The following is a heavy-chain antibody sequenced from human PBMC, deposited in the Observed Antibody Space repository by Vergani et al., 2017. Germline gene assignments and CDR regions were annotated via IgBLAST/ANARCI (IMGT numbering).Heavy chain of an antibody. Sequence: QVQLVQSGAEVKKPGASVRVSCKASGFTFTSYHIHWVRQAPEQGLEWVGVISPDGFSTFYAQTFQGRVTITRDTSTSTVYVEVTSLRSDDTAVYYCAREPPLTGFFDYWGQGTLVTVSS. CDR2: ISPDGFST. D-gene: IGHD3-9*01. CDR1: GFTFTSYH. J-gene: IGHJ4*02. CDR3: AREPPLTGFFDY. V-gene: IGHV1-46*03.